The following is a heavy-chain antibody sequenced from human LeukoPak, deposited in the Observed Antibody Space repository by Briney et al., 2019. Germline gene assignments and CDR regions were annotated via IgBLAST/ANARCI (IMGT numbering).Heavy chain of an antibody. Sequence: GGSLRLSCAASGFTFSSYSMNWVRQAPGKGLEWVSSISSSSSYIYYADSVKGRFTISRDNAKNSLYLQMNSLRAEDTAVYYCARAPIAGEHYMDVWGKGTTVTVSS. V-gene: IGHV3-21*01. J-gene: IGHJ6*03. CDR1: GFTFSSYS. D-gene: IGHD6-13*01. CDR2: ISSSSSYI. CDR3: ARAPIAGEHYMDV.